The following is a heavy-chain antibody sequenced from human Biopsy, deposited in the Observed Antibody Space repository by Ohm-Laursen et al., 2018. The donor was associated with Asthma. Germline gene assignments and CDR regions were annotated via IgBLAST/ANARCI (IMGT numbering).Heavy chain of an antibody. D-gene: IGHD1-7*01. CDR3: ARVMELELLDY. Sequence: SLRLSCAASGFDFSDYTMNWVRQAPGKGLEWVSSISSLSRYKYYSDSLRGRVTISRDNAKSSLHLQMNSLRAEDTAVYYCARVMELELLDYWGQGTLVTVSS. J-gene: IGHJ4*02. CDR1: GFDFSDYT. CDR2: ISSLSRYK. V-gene: IGHV3-21*04.